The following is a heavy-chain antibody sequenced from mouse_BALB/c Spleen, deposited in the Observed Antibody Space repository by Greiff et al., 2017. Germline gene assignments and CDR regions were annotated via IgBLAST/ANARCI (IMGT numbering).Heavy chain of an antibody. D-gene: IGHD1-1*01. Sequence: EVKLVESGGGLVKPGGSLKLSCAASGFTFSDYYMYWVRQTPEKRLEWVATISDGGSYTYYPDSVKGRFTISRDNAKNNLYLQMSSLKSEDTAMYYCARGDYYGSSRYFDVWGAGTTVTVSS. CDR2: ISDGGSYT. CDR1: GFTFSDYY. J-gene: IGHJ1*01. V-gene: IGHV5-4*02. CDR3: ARGDYYGSSRYFDV.